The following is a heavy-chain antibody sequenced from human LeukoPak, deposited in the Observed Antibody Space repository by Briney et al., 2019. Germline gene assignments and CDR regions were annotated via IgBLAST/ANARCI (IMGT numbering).Heavy chain of an antibody. CDR3: ARGPQNERAIFMVRGLGSFDP. J-gene: IGHJ5*02. V-gene: IGHV4-59*01. D-gene: IGHD3-10*01. CDR2: IYYSGST. Sequence: SETLSLTCAVYGGSSSGSYWSWIRQPPGKGLEWIGYIYYSGSTNYNPSLKSRVTISVDTSKNQFSLKLSSVTAADTAVYYCARGPQNERAIFMVRGLGSFDPWGQGTLVTVSS. CDR1: GGSSSGSY.